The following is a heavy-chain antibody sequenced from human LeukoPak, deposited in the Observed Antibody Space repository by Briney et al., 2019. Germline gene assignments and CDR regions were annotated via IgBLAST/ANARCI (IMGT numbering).Heavy chain of an antibody. V-gene: IGHV3-33*01. J-gene: IGHJ6*02. CDR3: ARDRQYYDFWSGYYFYYYYGMDV. CDR1: GFTFSSYG. D-gene: IGHD3-3*01. CDR2: IWYDGSNK. Sequence: GGSLRLSCAASGFTFSSYGMHWVRQAPGKGLEWVAVIWYDGSNKYYADSVKGRFTISRDNSKNTLYLQMNSLRAEDTAVYYCARDRQYYDFWSGYYFYYYYGMDVWGQGTTVTVSS.